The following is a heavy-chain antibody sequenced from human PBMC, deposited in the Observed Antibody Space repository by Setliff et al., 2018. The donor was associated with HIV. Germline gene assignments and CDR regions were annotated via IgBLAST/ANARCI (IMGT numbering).Heavy chain of an antibody. CDR2: IYTSGRI. Sequence: SETLSLTCTVSGGSISSGSYYWSWIRQPAGKGLEWIGRIYTSGRIDYNPSLKSRVTISVDTSKNQFSLRLSSVTAADTAVYYCAREGFYNSYYYYMDVWGIGTTVTVSS. V-gene: IGHV4-61*02. D-gene: IGHD2-2*02. CDR3: AREGFYNSYYYYMDV. J-gene: IGHJ6*03. CDR1: GGSISSGSYY.